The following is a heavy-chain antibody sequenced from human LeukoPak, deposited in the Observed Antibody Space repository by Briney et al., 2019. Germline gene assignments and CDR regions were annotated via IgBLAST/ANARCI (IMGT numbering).Heavy chain of an antibody. V-gene: IGHV3-74*01. D-gene: IGHD3-16*01. CDR3: ARAYIKAFDY. Sequence: GGSLRLSCAASGFTFSSYWMHWVRQAPGKGLVWVSRISGDGSITTYADSVKGRFTISRDNAKNTLFLQMNSLRVEDTAVYYCARAYIKAFDYWGQGTLVTVSS. CDR2: ISGDGSIT. J-gene: IGHJ4*02. CDR1: GFTFSSYW.